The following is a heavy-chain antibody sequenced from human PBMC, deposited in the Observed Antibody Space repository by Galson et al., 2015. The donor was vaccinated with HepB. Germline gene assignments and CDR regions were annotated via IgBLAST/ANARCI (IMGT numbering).Heavy chain of an antibody. Sequence: QSGAEVKKPGESLTISCKGSGYSFTSYWIGWVRQMPGKGLEWMGIIYPGDSDTRYSPSFQGQVTISADKSISTAYLQWSSLKASDTARYYCARGGLGSSGWNGDNWFDPWGQGTLVTVSS. J-gene: IGHJ5*02. V-gene: IGHV5-51*03. CDR1: GYSFTSYW. CDR2: IYPGDSDT. CDR3: ARGGLGSSGWNGDNWFDP. D-gene: IGHD6-19*01.